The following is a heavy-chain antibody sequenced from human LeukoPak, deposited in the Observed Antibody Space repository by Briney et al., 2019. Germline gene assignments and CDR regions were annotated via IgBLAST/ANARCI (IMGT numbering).Heavy chain of an antibody. CDR3: ARELTNYGSGSYSSWYYYYYMDV. CDR2: INPNSGGT. D-gene: IGHD3-10*01. CDR1: GYTFTGYY. J-gene: IGHJ6*03. Sequence: ASVKVSCKASGYTFTGYYMHWVRQAPGQGLEWMGWINPNSGGTNYAQKFQGRVTMTRDTPISTAYMELSRLRSDDTAVYYCARELTNYGSGSYSSWYYYYYMDVWGKGTTVTVSS. V-gene: IGHV1-2*02.